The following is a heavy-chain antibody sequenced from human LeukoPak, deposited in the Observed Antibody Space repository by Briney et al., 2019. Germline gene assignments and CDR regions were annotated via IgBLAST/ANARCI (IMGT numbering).Heavy chain of an antibody. Sequence: ASVKVSCKASGYTFTSYYMHWVRQAPGQGLEWMGIINPSGGDTKYAQKFQGRVTLTRDKSTSTVYMELSSLTSDDTAVYYCARTYCAEDCSIRYFDYWGQGTLVTVSS. CDR1: GYTFTSYY. V-gene: IGHV1-46*01. CDR3: ARTYCAEDCSIRYFDY. D-gene: IGHD2-21*02. J-gene: IGHJ4*02. CDR2: INPSGGDT.